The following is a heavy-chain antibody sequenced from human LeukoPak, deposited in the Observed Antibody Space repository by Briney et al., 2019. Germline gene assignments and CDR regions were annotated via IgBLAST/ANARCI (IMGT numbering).Heavy chain of an antibody. Sequence: GGSLRLSCAASGFTFSSYAMNWVRQAPGKGLEWVSVISDTGVGTYYADSVKGRFTISRDNSRDTLYLQMNSLRADDTAVYYCAKGVTGTRAFDIWGQGTMVTVSS. J-gene: IGHJ3*02. CDR1: GFTFSSYA. D-gene: IGHD1-7*01. CDR2: ISDTGVGT. V-gene: IGHV3-23*01. CDR3: AKGVTGTRAFDI.